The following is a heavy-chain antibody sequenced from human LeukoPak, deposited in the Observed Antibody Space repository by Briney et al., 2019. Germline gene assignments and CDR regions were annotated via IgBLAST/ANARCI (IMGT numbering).Heavy chain of an antibody. CDR3: AYGDYFDY. D-gene: IGHD4-17*01. V-gene: IGHV6-1*01. CDR2: TYYRSKWYN. J-gene: IGHJ4*02. Sequence: SQTLSLTCAISGDSVSSNSAAWNWIRQSPSRGLEWLGRTYYRSKWYNDYAVSVKSRITINPDTSKNQFSLKLSSVTAADTAVYYCAYGDYFDYWGQGTLVTVSS. CDR1: GDSVSSNSAA.